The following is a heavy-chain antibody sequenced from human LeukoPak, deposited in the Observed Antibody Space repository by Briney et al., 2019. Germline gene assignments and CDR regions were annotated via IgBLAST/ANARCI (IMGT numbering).Heavy chain of an antibody. CDR3: ARELITKADAFDI. V-gene: IGHV4-4*07. J-gene: IGHJ3*02. CDR2: FYARGNT. CDR1: GGSISSYY. Sequence: SETLSLTCSVSGGSISSYYWNWIRQPAGKGLEWIGRFYARGNTNYNPSLKSRVTMSVDTSKNQLSLKLTSVTAADTAVYYCARELITKADAFDIWGQGTMVTVSS. D-gene: IGHD1-20*01.